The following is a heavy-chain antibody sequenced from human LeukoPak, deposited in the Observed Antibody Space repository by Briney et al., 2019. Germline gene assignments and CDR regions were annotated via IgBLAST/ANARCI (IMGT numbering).Heavy chain of an antibody. D-gene: IGHD6-19*01. CDR2: ISGSGGST. V-gene: IGHV3-23*01. Sequence: PGGSLRLSCAASGFIFDDSAMSWVRQAPGKGLEWVSAISGSGGSTYYADSVKGRFTISRDNSKNTLYLQMNSLRAEDTAVYYCAKELGEGIAVAGPYWGQGTLVTVSS. CDR3: AKELGEGIAVAGPY. J-gene: IGHJ4*02. CDR1: GFIFDDSA.